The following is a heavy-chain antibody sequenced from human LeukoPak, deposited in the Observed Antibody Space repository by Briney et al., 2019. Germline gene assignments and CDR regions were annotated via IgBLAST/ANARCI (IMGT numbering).Heavy chain of an antibody. CDR3: ARDHTRGPYDYVWGSYRQYNWFDP. J-gene: IGHJ5*02. D-gene: IGHD3-16*02. CDR1: GYTFTGHY. V-gene: IGHV1-2*02. CDR2: FKPNSGDT. Sequence: RASVKVSCMASGYTFTGHYMHWVRQAPGQGLEWMGWFKPNSGDTNYAQKFQGRFTMTWDTSISTAYMELTRLRSDDTAVYYCARDHTRGPYDYVWGSYRQYNWFDPWGQGTLVTVSS.